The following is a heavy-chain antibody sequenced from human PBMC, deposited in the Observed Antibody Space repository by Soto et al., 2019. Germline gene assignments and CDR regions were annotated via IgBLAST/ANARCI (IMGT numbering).Heavy chain of an antibody. CDR2: ISAHNGNT. V-gene: IGHV1-18*01. CDR3: AREGLHPPWYFDL. D-gene: IGHD4-4*01. J-gene: IGHJ2*01. CDR1: GYTFTNYG. Sequence: QVQLVQSGVEVKTPGASVKVSCKASGYTFTNYGISWVRQAPGQGLEWVGWISAHNGNTNYAEKVQGRVTMTTDTSTTTAYMELRSLRSDDKAVYYCAREGLHPPWYFDLWGRGTLVTVSS.